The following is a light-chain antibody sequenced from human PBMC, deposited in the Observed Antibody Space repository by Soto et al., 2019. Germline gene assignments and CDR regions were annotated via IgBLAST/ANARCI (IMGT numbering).Light chain of an antibody. J-gene: IGLJ2*01. V-gene: IGLV1-40*01. CDR3: QSYDSSLSGSHVV. CDR1: SSNIGAGYD. CDR2: GNS. Sequence: QAVVTQPPSVSGAPGQRVTISCTGSSSNIGAGYDVHWYQQLPGTAPKLLIYGNSNRPSGVPDRFSGSKSGTSASLAITGLQAEDEADSYCQSYDSSLSGSHVVFGGGPMLTVL.